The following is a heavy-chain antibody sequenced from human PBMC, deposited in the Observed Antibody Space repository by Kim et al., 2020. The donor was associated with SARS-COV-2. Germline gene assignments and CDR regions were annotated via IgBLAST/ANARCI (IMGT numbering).Heavy chain of an antibody. CDR3: AKWNYGDYGWGYLDY. J-gene: IGHJ4*02. D-gene: IGHD4-17*01. Sequence: GGSLRLSCAASGFTFSSYAMSWVRQAPGKGLEWVSAISGSGGSTYYADSVKGRFTISRDNSKNTLYLQMNSLRAEDTAVYYCAKWNYGDYGWGYLDYWGQGTLVTVSS. V-gene: IGHV3-23*01. CDR2: ISGSGGST. CDR1: GFTFSSYA.